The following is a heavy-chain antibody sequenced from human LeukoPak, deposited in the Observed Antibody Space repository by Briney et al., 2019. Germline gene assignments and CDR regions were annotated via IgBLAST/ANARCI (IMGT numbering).Heavy chain of an antibody. CDR1: GYRFTSYW. Sequence: GESLQISCKGSGYRFTSYWIGWVRQMPGKGLEWMGIIYPGDSDTRYSTSFQGQVTISADKSISTAYLQWSSLKASDTAMYYCARRYCSSTSCTDLDYWGQGTLVTVSS. V-gene: IGHV5-51*01. CDR2: IYPGDSDT. J-gene: IGHJ4*02. D-gene: IGHD2-2*01. CDR3: ARRYCSSTSCTDLDY.